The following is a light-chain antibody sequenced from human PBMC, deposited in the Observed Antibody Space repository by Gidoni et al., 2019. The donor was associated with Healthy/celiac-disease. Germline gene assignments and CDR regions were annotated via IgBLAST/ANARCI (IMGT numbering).Light chain of an antibody. CDR1: QSGSSY. CDR2: DAA. J-gene: IGKJ4*01. Sequence: SPSWSPGERATSSCRASQSGSSYLAWYQQQPGQAPRRLIDDAANRATGIPARVSGSGSGTDFTLTISSLEHEDVAVDYWQQRSNGLPGTFXGXTKVEIK. V-gene: IGKV3-11*01. CDR3: QQRSNGLPGT.